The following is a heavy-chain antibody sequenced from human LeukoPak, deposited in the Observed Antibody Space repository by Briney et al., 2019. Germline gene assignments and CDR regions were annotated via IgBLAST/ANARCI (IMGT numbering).Heavy chain of an antibody. Sequence: XMSIRGNTIYYADSVKGRFTISRDNAKSSLYLQMNNLGAEDTAVYYCARGGRWLQSYYFDYWGQGTVVTVSA. V-gene: IGHV3-11*01. D-gene: IGHD5-24*01. CDR3: ARGGRWLQSYYFDY. CDR2: MSIRGNTI. J-gene: IGHJ4*02.